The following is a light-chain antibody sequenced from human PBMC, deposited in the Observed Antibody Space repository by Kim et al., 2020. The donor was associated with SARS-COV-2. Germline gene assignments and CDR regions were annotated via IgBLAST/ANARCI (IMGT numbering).Light chain of an antibody. Sequence: GQSFTISCTGTSSNIGSYNYVSWYQQHPGRAPKLMIYDDNKRPSGVSNRFSGSKSGNAASLTISGLQAEDEADYYCSSFTTTSRLVFGGGTQLTVL. J-gene: IGLJ7*01. CDR3: SSFTTTSRLV. CDR2: DDN. V-gene: IGLV2-14*03. CDR1: SSNIGSYNY.